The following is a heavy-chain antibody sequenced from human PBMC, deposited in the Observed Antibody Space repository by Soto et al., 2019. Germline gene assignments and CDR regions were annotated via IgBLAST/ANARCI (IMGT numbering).Heavy chain of an antibody. Sequence: QTLSLPCAISGDSVSSNSAACNLIRHSPSRGLEWLGRTYYRSKWYNDYAVSVKSRITINPDTSKNQFSLQLNSVTPEDTAVYYCAREEGLAAAGTPTPMTWFDPWGQGTLVTVSS. D-gene: IGHD6-13*01. CDR2: TYYRSKWYN. J-gene: IGHJ5*02. V-gene: IGHV6-1*01. CDR1: GDSVSSNSAA. CDR3: AREEGLAAAGTPTPMTWFDP.